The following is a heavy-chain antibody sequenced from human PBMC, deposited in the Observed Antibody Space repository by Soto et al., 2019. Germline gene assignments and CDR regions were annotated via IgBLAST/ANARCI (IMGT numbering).Heavy chain of an antibody. CDR1: GFTFSTFA. V-gene: IGHV3-23*01. D-gene: IGHD1-26*01. J-gene: IGHJ6*02. CDR2: IDGSGVGT. CDR3: VKGQSSTWSQTGGMDG. Sequence: EVQLLESGGRLVQPGGSLRLSCAASGFTFSTFAMTWVRQAPGKGLEWVSGIDGSGVGTYYADSVKGRLTIARDNSKTMWLRQMHSLRGEDTAVYYCVKGQSSTWSQTGGMDGWGQGTTVTVSS.